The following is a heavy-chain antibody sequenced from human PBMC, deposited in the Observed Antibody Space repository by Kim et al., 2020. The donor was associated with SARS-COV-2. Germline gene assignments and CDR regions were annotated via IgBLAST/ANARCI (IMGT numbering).Heavy chain of an antibody. CDR2: IGNAGDT. V-gene: IGHV3-13*01. CDR3: ARTTDFYDSSGYYWYFEL. CDR1: GFTFSSYY. D-gene: IGHD3-22*01. J-gene: IGHJ2*01. Sequence: GGSLRLSCAASGFTFSSYYMHWVRQATGKGLEWVSAIGNAGDTYYPGSVKGRFTISRENAKNSLYLQMNSLRAGDTAVYYCARTTDFYDSSGYYWYFELWGRSTLVTVSS.